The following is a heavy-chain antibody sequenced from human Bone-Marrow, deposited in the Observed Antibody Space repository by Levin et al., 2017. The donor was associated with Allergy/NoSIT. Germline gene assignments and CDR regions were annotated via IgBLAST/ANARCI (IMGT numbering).Heavy chain of an antibody. CDR3: ARDSSAYSH. Sequence: SETLSLTCTVSGGSISSCGYYWSWIRQHPGKGLEWIGYIYYSGSTYYNPSLKSRVTISVDTSKNQFPLKLSSVTAADTAVYYCARDSSAYSHWGQGTLVTVSS. J-gene: IGHJ4*02. D-gene: IGHD3-22*01. V-gene: IGHV4-31*03. CDR1: GGSISSCGYY. CDR2: IYYSGST.